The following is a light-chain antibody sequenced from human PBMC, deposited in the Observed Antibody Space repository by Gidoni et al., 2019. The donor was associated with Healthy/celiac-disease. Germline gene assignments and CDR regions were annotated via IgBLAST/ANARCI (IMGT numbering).Light chain of an antibody. Sequence: NFMLTQPHSVSESPGKTVTISCTRSSGSIASNYVQWYQQRPGSAPTTGIYEDNQRPSGFPDRFSGSIDSSSNSASLTIAGLKTEDEADYYGQSYDSSNHEVFGGGTKLTVL. CDR1: SGSIASNY. J-gene: IGLJ3*02. V-gene: IGLV6-57*04. CDR2: EDN. CDR3: QSYDSSNHEV.